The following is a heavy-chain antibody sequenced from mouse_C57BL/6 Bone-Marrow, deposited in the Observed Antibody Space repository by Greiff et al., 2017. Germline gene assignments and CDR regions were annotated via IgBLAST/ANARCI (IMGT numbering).Heavy chain of an antibody. Sequence: EVQVVESGGGLVKPGGSLKLSCAASGFTFSSYGMSWVRQTPEKRLEWVATISDGGSYTYYPDNVKGRFTISRDNAKNNLYLQMSHLKSEDTAMYYCARGGYDYVDYWGQGTTLTVSS. J-gene: IGHJ2*01. D-gene: IGHD2-3*01. V-gene: IGHV5-4*01. CDR2: ISDGGSYT. CDR1: GFTFSSYG. CDR3: ARGGYDYVDY.